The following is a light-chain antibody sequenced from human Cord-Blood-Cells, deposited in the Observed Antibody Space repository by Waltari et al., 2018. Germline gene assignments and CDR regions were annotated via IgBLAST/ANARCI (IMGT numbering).Light chain of an antibody. CDR3: QQYYSFPRT. V-gene: IGKV1D-8*03. CDR2: AAS. CDR1: QGISSY. Sequence: VIWLTQSPSLLSESTGARVPISCRISQGISSYLAWYQQKPGKAPELLIYAASTLQSGIPARFSGSGSVTYFTLTISCLHSEDFSTYYFQQYYSFPRTFGQGTKVEIK. J-gene: IGKJ1*01.